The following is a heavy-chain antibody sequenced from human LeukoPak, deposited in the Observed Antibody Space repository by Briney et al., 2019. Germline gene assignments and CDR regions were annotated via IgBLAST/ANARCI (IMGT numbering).Heavy chain of an antibody. CDR2: ISYIGST. Sequence: SETLSLTCAVSDDSFSSHYWTWIRRPPGKGLEWIGYISYIGSTNYNPSLKSRVNISIDTSKNQSSLKLSSVTAADTAVYYCARDLVTVTKEFNIWGQGTMVSVSS. J-gene: IGHJ3*02. V-gene: IGHV4-59*11. CDR1: DDSFSSHY. CDR3: ARDLVTVTKEFNI. D-gene: IGHD4-17*01.